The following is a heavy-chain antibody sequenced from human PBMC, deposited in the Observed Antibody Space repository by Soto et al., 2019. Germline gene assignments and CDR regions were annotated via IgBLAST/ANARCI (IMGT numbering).Heavy chain of an antibody. D-gene: IGHD3-10*01. CDR3: ARKTDSIPSGGDV. J-gene: IGHJ6*04. CDR1: GFAVRHNY. V-gene: IGHV3-53*04. CDR2: IYSGGDT. Sequence: EVQLVESGGGLVQPWGSLRLSCTASGFAVRHNYMTWVRQAPGKGLEWVSLIYSGGDTAYADSVKGRFTISRHTSQNTLYLQMNSLRAEDTAVYYCARKTDSIPSGGDVWGKGTAVTVSS.